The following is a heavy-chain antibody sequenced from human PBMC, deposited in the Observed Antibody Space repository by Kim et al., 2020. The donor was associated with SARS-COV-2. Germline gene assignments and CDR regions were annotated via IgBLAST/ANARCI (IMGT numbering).Heavy chain of an antibody. D-gene: IGHD3-22*01. J-gene: IGHJ5*02. Sequence: GGSLRLSCAASGFTSSSYAMSWVRQAPGKGLEWVSAISGSGGSTYYADSVKGRFTISRDNSKNTLYLQMNSLRAEDTAVYYCAKGRLRTYYYDSSGYSPFDPWGQGTLVTVSS. V-gene: IGHV3-23*01. CDR1: GFTSSSYA. CDR2: ISGSGGST. CDR3: AKGRLRTYYYDSSGYSPFDP.